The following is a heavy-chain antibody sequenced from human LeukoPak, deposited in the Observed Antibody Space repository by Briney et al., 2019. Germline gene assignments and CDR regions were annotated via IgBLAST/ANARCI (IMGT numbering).Heavy chain of an antibody. V-gene: IGHV3-30*18. Sequence: SGGSLRLSCAASGFTFSNYGMHWVRQAPGKGLEWVSVISYDGSNKYYADSVKGRFTISRDSSKNTLYLQMNSLRAEDTAMYYCAKNSGSTALWGQGTLVTVSS. J-gene: IGHJ4*02. CDR2: ISYDGSNK. CDR3: AKNSGSTAL. CDR1: GFTFSNYG. D-gene: IGHD1-26*01.